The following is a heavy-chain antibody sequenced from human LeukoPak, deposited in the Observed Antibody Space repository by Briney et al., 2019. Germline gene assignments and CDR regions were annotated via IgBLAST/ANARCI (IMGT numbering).Heavy chain of an antibody. CDR3: ARSAWIQLWLDY. CDR2: IIPIFGTA. D-gene: IGHD5-18*01. J-gene: IGHJ4*02. CDR1: GGTFSSYA. V-gene: IGHV1-69*13. Sequence: GASVKVSCKASGGTFSSYAISWVRQAPGQGLEWMGGIIPIFGTANYAQKFQGRVTITADESTSTAYMELSSLGSEDTAVYYCARSAWIQLWLDYWGQGTLVTVSS.